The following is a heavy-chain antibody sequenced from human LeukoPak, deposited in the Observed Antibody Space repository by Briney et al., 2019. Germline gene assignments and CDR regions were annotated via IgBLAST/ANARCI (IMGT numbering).Heavy chain of an antibody. Sequence: GGSLRLSCAASGFTFSSYAMSWVRQAPGKGLEWVSAISGSGGSTYYADSVKGRFTISRDNSKNTLYLQMNSLRAEDTAVYYCAKGSGKDPDLNTAMDYWGQGTLVTVSS. CDR2: ISGSGGST. D-gene: IGHD5-18*01. V-gene: IGHV3-23*01. CDR3: AKGSGKDPDLNTAMDY. J-gene: IGHJ4*02. CDR1: GFTFSSYA.